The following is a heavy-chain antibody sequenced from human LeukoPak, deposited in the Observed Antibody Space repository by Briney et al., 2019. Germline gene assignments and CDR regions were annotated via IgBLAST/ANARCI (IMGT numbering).Heavy chain of an antibody. D-gene: IGHD3-9*01. CDR1: GGSISSGGYY. Sequence: SETLSLTCTVSGGSISSGGYYWSWIRQPPGKGLEWIGYIYYSGSTYYNPSLKSRVTISVDTSKNQFSLKLSSVTAADTAVYYCARSYDISPIDYWGQGTLVTVSS. J-gene: IGHJ4*02. V-gene: IGHV4-30-4*08. CDR3: ARSYDISPIDY. CDR2: IYYSGST.